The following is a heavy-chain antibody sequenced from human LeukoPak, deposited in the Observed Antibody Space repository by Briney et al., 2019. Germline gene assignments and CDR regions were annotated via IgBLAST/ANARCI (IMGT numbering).Heavy chain of an antibody. CDR3: AKETSITGAGDF. D-gene: IGHD1-20*01. CDR1: GFTFSNYA. CDR2: ISASGLST. J-gene: IGHJ4*02. Sequence: PGGSLTLSCVASGFTFSNYAMSWVRQAPGKGLECVSPISASGLSTYYTDSVRGRFTNSRGNSKNTLYLQMHSLRAEDTAVYYCAKETSITGAGDFWGQGALVTVSS. V-gene: IGHV3-23*01.